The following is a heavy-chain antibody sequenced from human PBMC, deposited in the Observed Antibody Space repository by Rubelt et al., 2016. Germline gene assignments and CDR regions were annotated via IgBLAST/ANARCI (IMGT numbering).Heavy chain of an antibody. D-gene: IGHD6-6*01. CDR2: INWNGAST. Sequence: GFGGGLVQPGGSLRLSCAASGFSFSSHGINWVRQVPGKGLEWVSGINWNGASTGYAESVKGRFTISRDNANNYLYLDMTSLRAEDTALYYCARDTQLTPRDSGMDVWGQGTTVTVSS. V-gene: IGHV3-20*04. CDR3: ARDTQLTPRDSGMDV. J-gene: IGHJ6*02. CDR1: GFSFSSHG.